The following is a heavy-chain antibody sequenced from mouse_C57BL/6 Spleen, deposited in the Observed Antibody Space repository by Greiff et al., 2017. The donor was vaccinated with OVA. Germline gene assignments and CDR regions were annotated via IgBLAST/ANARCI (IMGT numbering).Heavy chain of an antibody. J-gene: IGHJ2*01. Sequence: VQLQQSGPGLVKPSQSLSLTCSVTGYSITSGYYWTWIRQFPGNKLEWMGYISYDGSNNYNPSLKNRISITRDTSKNQFFLKLNSVTTEDTATYYCARSYYYGSSYVDYWGQGTTLTVSS. D-gene: IGHD1-1*01. CDR2: ISYDGSN. CDR3: ARSYYYGSSYVDY. V-gene: IGHV3-6*01. CDR1: GYSITSGYY.